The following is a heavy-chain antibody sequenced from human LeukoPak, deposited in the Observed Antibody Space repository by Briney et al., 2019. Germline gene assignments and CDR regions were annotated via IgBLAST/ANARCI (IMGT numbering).Heavy chain of an antibody. J-gene: IGHJ4*02. CDR2: ISSGTI. CDR3: ARDFGYSFDY. Sequence: GGSLRLSCAASGFTFSTYSMNWVRQAPGKGLEWVSHISSGTIDYAASVKGRFTISRDIGKNSLYLQMNSLRAEDTAVYYCARDFGYSFDYWGQGALVTVSS. CDR1: GFTFSTYS. D-gene: IGHD1-26*01. V-gene: IGHV3-48*01.